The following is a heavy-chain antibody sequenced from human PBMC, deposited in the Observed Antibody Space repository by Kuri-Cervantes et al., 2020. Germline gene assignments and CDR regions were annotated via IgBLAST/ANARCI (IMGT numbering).Heavy chain of an antibody. CDR1: GYTFTGYY. V-gene: IGHV1-2*04. Sequence: ASVKVSCKASGYTFTGYYMHWVRQAPGQGLEWMGWINPNSGGTNYAQKFQGWVTMTRDTSISTAYMELSGLRSDDTAVYYCARVTRRYNWNDLSRDYYCMDVWGKGTTGTVSS. CDR3: ARVTRRYNWNDLSRDYYCMDV. J-gene: IGHJ6*03. D-gene: IGHD1-1*01. CDR2: INPNSGGT.